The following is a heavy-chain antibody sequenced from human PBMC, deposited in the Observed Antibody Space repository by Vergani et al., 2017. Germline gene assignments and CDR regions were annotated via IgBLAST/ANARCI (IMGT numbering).Heavy chain of an antibody. J-gene: IGHJ4*02. CDR3: ASEAVTSFDY. CDR1: GFTFSSYG. D-gene: IGHD4-17*01. Sequence: QVQLVESGGGVVQPGRSLRLSCAASGFTFSSYGMHWVRQAPGKGLEWVAVISYDGSNKYYADSVKGRFTISRDNSKNTLYLQMNSLRAEDTAVYYCASEAVTSFDYWGQGTLVTVSS. V-gene: IGHV3-30*03. CDR2: ISYDGSNK.